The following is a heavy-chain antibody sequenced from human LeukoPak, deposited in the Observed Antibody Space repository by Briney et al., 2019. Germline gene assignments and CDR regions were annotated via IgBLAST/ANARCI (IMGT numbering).Heavy chain of an antibody. CDR3: ATHPRGGSRHFDY. Sequence: GASVKVSCKASGYTFTSYGISWVRQAPGQGLEWMGWISAYNGNTNYAQKLQGRVTMTTDTSTSTVYMELRSLRSDDTAVYYCATHPRGGSRHFDYWGQGTLVTVSS. V-gene: IGHV1-18*01. CDR2: ISAYNGNT. CDR1: GYTFTSYG. J-gene: IGHJ4*02. D-gene: IGHD3-16*01.